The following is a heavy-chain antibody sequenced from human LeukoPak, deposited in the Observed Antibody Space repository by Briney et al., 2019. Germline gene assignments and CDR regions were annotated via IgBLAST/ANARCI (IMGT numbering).Heavy chain of an antibody. D-gene: IGHD3-10*01. CDR1: GFTFSSYA. CDR3: ARDYGSGSYYFDY. V-gene: IGHV3-23*01. Sequence: GGSLRLSCAASGFTFSSYAMSWVRQAPGKGLEWVSAISGSGGSTYYADSVKGRFTISRDNSKNTLYLQMNSLRAEDTAVYHCARDYGSGSYYFDYWGQGTLVTVSS. CDR2: ISGSGGST. J-gene: IGHJ4*02.